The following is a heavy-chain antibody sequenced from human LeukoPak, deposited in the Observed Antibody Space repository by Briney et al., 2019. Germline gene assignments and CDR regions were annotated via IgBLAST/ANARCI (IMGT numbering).Heavy chain of an antibody. Sequence: GGSLRLSCAASGFTFGSYAMSWVRQAPGKGLEWVSAISGSGGSTYYADSVKGRFTISRDNSKNTLYLQMNSLRAEDTAVYYCAKDPTGPRGSYWGQGTLVTVSS. J-gene: IGHJ4*02. CDR1: GFTFGSYA. CDR3: AKDPTGPRGSY. V-gene: IGHV3-23*01. D-gene: IGHD1-14*01. CDR2: ISGSGGST.